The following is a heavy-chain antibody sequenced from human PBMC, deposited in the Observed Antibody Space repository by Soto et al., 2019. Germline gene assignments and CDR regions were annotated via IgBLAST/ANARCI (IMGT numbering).Heavy chain of an antibody. CDR2: ISDTAHRT. Sequence: EVQLLESGGGLVQPGGSLRLSCAASGFTFSTYAMSWVRQSPGKGLQWISAISDTAHRTYSADSVKGRVTVSRDNSDNTLYLQMNSLRAEDTAVYYCARLTTVFGAAVTLGYFDLWGRGTLVTVSS. D-gene: IGHD3-3*01. CDR3: ARLTTVFGAAVTLGYFDL. J-gene: IGHJ2*01. V-gene: IGHV3-23*01. CDR1: GFTFSTYA.